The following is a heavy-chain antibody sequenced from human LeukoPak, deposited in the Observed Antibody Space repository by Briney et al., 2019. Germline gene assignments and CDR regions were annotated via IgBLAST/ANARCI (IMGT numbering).Heavy chain of an antibody. CDR1: GFTFDDYA. D-gene: IGHD1-14*01. V-gene: IGHV3-9*01. CDR3: ARTPNRPCPDCYYYYYYMDV. Sequence: PGGSLRLSCAASGFTFDDYAMHWVRQAPGKGLEWVSGISWNLGDIGYADSVKGRFTISRDNAKNSLYLQMNSLRAEDTALYYCARTPNRPCPDCYYYYYYMDVWGKGTTVTVSS. J-gene: IGHJ6*03. CDR2: ISWNLGDI.